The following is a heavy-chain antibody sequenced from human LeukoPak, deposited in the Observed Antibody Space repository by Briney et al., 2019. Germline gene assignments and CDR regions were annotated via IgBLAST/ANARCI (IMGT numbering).Heavy chain of an antibody. CDR1: GYTLTELS. CDR2: FDPEDGET. D-gene: IGHD3-3*01. V-gene: IGHV1-24*01. Sequence: SVKVSCKVSGYTLTELSMHWVRQAPGKGLEWMGGFDPEDGETIYAQKFQGRVTMTEDTSTDTAYMELSSLRSEDTAVYYCATWGYDFWSGYYRFRGYFFDYWGQGTLVTVSS. CDR3: ATWGYDFWSGYYRFRGYFFDY. J-gene: IGHJ4*02.